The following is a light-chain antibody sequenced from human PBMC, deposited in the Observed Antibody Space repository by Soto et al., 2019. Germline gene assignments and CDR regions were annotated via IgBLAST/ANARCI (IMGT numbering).Light chain of an antibody. V-gene: IGKV3-15*01. Sequence: EIVLAQSSATLCAPPGERPTLSCRASQRVSSNLAWYQQKPGQAPRLLVYGASTRATGIPARFSGSGSGTEFTLTISNLQSEDFAVYFCQQYHNWPPITFGQGT. CDR3: QQYHNWPPIT. CDR2: GAS. CDR1: QRVSSN. J-gene: IGKJ5*01.